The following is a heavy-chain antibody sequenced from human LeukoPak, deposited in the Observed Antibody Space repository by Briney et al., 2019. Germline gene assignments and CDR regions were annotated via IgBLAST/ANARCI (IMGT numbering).Heavy chain of an antibody. J-gene: IGHJ4*02. CDR2: IYYRGPT. V-gene: IGHV4-39*01. CDR1: GASVSSSTYS. Sequence: PSETLSLTCTVSGASVSSSTYSWGWIRQPPGKGLECIASIYYRGPTYYNPSLKSRVTMSVDTSKNQFSLKLTSVTAADTAVYFCARLHTSWFYFDHWGQGILVTVSS. D-gene: IGHD2-2*01. CDR3: ARLHTSWFYFDH.